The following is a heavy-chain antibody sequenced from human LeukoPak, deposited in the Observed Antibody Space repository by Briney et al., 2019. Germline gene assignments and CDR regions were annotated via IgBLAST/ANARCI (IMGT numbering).Heavy chain of an antibody. J-gene: IGHJ4*02. D-gene: IGHD2-15*01. CDR3: AKDKGGDCSGGSCYGTYGYFDY. V-gene: IGHV3-30*18. Sequence: GGSLRLSCAASGFTFSSAWMSWVRQAPGKGLEWVAVISYDGSNKYYADSVKGRFTISRDNSKNTLYLQMNSLRAEDTAVYYCAKDKGGDCSGGSCYGTYGYFDYWGQGTLVTVSS. CDR1: GFTFSSAW. CDR2: ISYDGSNK.